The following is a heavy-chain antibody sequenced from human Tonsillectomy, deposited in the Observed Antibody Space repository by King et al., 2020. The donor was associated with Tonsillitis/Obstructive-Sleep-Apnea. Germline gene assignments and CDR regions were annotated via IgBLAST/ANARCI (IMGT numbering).Heavy chain of an antibody. CDR2: IYPGDSDT. CDR1: GYNFTSYW. Sequence: QLVQSGAEVKKPGESLKISCKGSGYNFTSYWIGWVRQMPGKGLEWMGIIYPGDSDTRYSPSFRGQVTMSADKSINTAYLQWSSLKASDTAMYYCARTPYYDFWSGYYINCFDPWGQGTLVTVSS. J-gene: IGHJ5*02. D-gene: IGHD3-3*01. CDR3: ARTPYYDFWSGYYINCFDP. V-gene: IGHV5-51*01.